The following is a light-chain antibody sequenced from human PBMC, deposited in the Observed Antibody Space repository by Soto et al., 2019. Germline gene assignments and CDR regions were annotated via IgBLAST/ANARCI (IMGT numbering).Light chain of an antibody. J-gene: IGLJ1*01. CDR2: RNN. V-gene: IGLV1-47*01. CDR1: NSNIGGNY. CDR3: AAWDDSLTGFV. Sequence: QSGLTQPPSASGTPGQGVTISCSGSNSNIGGNYVFWFQQLPGTAPKLLIYRNNQRPSGVPDRFSGSKSDTSASLAIIGLRSDDEADYYCAAWDDSLTGFVFGTGTKLTVL.